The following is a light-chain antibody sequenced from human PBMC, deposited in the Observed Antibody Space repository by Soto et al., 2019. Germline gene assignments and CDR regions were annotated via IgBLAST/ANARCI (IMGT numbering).Light chain of an antibody. J-gene: IGKJ2*01. CDR2: VAS. CDR1: QSISTY. CDR3: QQSYSTPYT. Sequence: DIQMTQSPSSLSASVGDRVTITCRARQSISTYLNWYQQRPGKAPKLLISVASRLQSGVPSRFSGSGSGADFTLTISSLQPEDFASYFCQQSYSTPYTFGQGTKL. V-gene: IGKV1-39*01.